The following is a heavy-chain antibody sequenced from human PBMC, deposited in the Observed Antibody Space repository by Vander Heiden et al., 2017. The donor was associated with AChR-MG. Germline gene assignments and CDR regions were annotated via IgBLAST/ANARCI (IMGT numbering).Heavy chain of an antibody. J-gene: IGHJ4*02. V-gene: IGHV3-48*01. CDR2: ISSSSSTI. Sequence: EVQLVESGGGLVQPGGSLRLPCAASGFTFSSYSMNWVRQAPGKGLEWVSYISSSSSTIYYADSVKGRFTISRDNAKNSLYLQMNSLRAEDTAVYYCARDLEDSSGWYRPYFDYWGQGTLVTVSS. CDR1: GFTFSSYS. D-gene: IGHD6-19*01. CDR3: ARDLEDSSGWYRPYFDY.